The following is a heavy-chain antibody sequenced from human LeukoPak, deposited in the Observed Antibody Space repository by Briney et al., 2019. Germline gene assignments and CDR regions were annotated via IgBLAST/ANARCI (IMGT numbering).Heavy chain of an antibody. D-gene: IGHD3-3*01. V-gene: IGHV4-39*07. J-gene: IGHJ5*02. CDR3: ARGGNDFWSGLMYNWFDP. CDR2: IYYSGST. CDR1: GGSISSSSYY. Sequence: SETLSLTCTVSGGSISSSSYYWGWIRQPPGKGLEWIGSIYYSGSTYYNPSLKSRVTISVDTSKNQFSLKLSSVTAADTAMYYCARGGNDFWSGLMYNWFDPWGQGTLVTVSS.